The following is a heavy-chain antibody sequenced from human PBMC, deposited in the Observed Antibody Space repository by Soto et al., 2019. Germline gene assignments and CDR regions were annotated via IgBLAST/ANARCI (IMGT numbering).Heavy chain of an antibody. CDR1: GGSINTFY. V-gene: IGHV4-4*07. D-gene: IGHD6-13*01. CDR2: IFSSGST. CDR3: ARGMEGEAAAGTTRNYYGQHV. Sequence: SEHLSLTCTVSGGSINTFYWSWVRQPAGKGLAWIGRIFSSGSTSFNPSLESRVAISVDTSKNQYSLNLSSVTAANTAVYHCARGMEGEAAAGTTRNYYGQHVCGQGTTVSVSS. J-gene: IGHJ6*02.